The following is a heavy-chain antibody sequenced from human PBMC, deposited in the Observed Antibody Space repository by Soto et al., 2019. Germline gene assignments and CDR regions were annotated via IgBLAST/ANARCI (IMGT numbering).Heavy chain of an antibody. J-gene: IGHJ6*02. V-gene: IGHV1-69*13. CDR1: GGTFSSYA. CDR3: ARTGVVTGYYYYGMDV. D-gene: IGHD2-21*02. CDR2: IIPIFGTA. Sequence: ASVKVSCKASGGTFSSYAISWVRQAPGQGLEWMGGIIPIFGTANYAQKFQGRVTITADESTSTAYMELSSLRSEDTAVYYCARTGVVTGYYYYGMDVWGQGTTVTVSS.